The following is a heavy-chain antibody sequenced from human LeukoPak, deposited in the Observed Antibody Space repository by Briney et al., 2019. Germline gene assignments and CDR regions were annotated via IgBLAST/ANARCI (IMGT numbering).Heavy chain of an antibody. Sequence: SETLSLTCTVSGGSISSGDYYWSWIRQPPGKGLEWIGYIYYSGSTNYNPSLKSRVTISVDTSKSQFSLKLSSVTAADTAVYYCARDYYDSSGLRSFHFDYWGQGTLVLVSS. J-gene: IGHJ4*02. CDR1: GGSISSGDYY. D-gene: IGHD3-22*01. V-gene: IGHV4-61*08. CDR2: IYYSGST. CDR3: ARDYYDSSGLRSFHFDY.